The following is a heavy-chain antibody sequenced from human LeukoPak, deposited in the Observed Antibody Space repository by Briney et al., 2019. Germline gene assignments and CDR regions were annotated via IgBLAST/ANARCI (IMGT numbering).Heavy chain of an antibody. D-gene: IGHD3-22*01. V-gene: IGHV4-39*01. CDR1: GGSISSSSYY. CDR3: ARRIVVVSTFDY. J-gene: IGHJ4*02. CDR2: IYYSGST. Sequence: SETLSLTCTVSGGSISSSSYYWGWIRQPPGKGLEWTGSIYYSGSTYYNPSLKSRVTISVDTSKNQFSLKLSSVTAADTAVYYCARRIVVVSTFDYWGQGTLVTVSS.